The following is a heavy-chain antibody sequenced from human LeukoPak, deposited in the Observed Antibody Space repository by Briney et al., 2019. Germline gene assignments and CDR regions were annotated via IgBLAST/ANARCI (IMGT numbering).Heavy chain of an antibody. V-gene: IGHV1-69*05. CDR2: IIPIFGTA. CDR1: GGTFSSYA. D-gene: IGHD3-22*01. CDR3: ARARDNSGWLHDAFDI. J-gene: IGHJ3*02. Sequence: ASVKVSCKASGGTFSSYAISWVRQAPGQGLEWMGGIIPIFGTANYAQKFQGRVTITTDESTSTAYMELSSLRSEDTAVYYCARARDNSGWLHDAFDIWGQGTMVTVSS.